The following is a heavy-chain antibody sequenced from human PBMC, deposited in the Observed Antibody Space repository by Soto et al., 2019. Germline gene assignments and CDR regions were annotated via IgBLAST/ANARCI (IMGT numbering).Heavy chain of an antibody. V-gene: IGHV4-4*02. CDR3: TKNSAYALDY. CDR1: VTPSTIIIG. CDR2: LHHGGST. J-gene: IGHJ4*02. D-gene: IGHD5-12*01. Sequence: SETCPSPAMSLVTPSTIIIGGVGSASPPGGGLEWIGELHHGGSTNYNPSLESRVTFSVDISKNQFFLKLSSVTAADTAVYYCTKNSAYALDYWGQGTLVTVSS.